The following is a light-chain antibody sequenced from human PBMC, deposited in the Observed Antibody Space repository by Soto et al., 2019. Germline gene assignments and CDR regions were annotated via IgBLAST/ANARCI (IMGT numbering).Light chain of an antibody. V-gene: IGLV2-11*01. Sequence: QSALTQPRSVSGSPGQSVTISCTGTSSDVGGHNYVSWYQQHPGKAPKLMISSVSKRPSGVPDRFSGSKSGNTASLTISGLQAEDEADYYCCSYAGSYTYVFVTGTKAPS. CDR1: SSDVGGHNY. CDR3: CSYAGSYTYV. J-gene: IGLJ1*01. CDR2: SVS.